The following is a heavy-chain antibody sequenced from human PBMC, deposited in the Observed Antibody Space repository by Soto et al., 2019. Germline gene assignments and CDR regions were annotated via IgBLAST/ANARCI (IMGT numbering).Heavy chain of an antibody. Sequence: EVQLLESGGGLVQPGGSLRLSCAASGFTFSSYAMSWVRQAPGKGLEWVSAISGSGGSTYYADSVKGRFTISRDNSKNTLYLQMNSLRAEDTAVYYCAKEEARVVPAAMHLGRGDYFDYWGQGTLVTVSS. D-gene: IGHD2-2*01. V-gene: IGHV3-23*01. CDR2: ISGSGGST. J-gene: IGHJ4*02. CDR1: GFTFSSYA. CDR3: AKEEARVVPAAMHLGRGDYFDY.